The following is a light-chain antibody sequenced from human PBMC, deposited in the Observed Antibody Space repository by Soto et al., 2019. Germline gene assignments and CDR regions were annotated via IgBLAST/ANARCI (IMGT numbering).Light chain of an antibody. CDR2: EVS. Sequence: QSALTQPPSASGSPGQSVTISCTGTSSDVGGYNYVSWYQQHPGKAPKLMIYEVSKRPSGVPDRFSGSKSGNTASLTVSGLQAEDEADYYCSSYAGSNKVFGGGNKVTVL. J-gene: IGLJ3*02. V-gene: IGLV2-8*01. CDR3: SSYAGSNKV. CDR1: SSDVGGYNY.